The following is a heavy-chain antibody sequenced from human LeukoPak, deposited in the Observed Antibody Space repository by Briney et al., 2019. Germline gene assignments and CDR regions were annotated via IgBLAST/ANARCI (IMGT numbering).Heavy chain of an antibody. CDR2: ISYDGSNK. CDR3: AKDVWVTTGIDY. J-gene: IGHJ4*02. V-gene: IGHV3-30*18. CDR1: GFTFSSYG. Sequence: PGRSLRLSCAASGFTFSSYGMHWVRQAPGKGLEWVAVISYDGSNKYYADSVKGRFTISRDNSKNTLYLQMNSLRAEDTAVYYCAKDVWVTTGIDYWGQGILVTVSS. D-gene: IGHD4-17*01.